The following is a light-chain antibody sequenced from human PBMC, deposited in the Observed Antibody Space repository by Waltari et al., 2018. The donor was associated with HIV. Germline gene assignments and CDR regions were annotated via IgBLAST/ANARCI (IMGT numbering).Light chain of an antibody. CDR1: QSVSSN. Sequence: EIVMTQSPATLSVSPGATATLSCRASQSVSSNLAWYQQKPGQAPSLLIYGASARATGIPARFSGSGSGTEFTLTISSLQSEDFAVYYCQQYDKWPPWTFGQGTKVEIK. J-gene: IGKJ1*01. CDR2: GAS. V-gene: IGKV3-15*01. CDR3: QQYDKWPPWT.